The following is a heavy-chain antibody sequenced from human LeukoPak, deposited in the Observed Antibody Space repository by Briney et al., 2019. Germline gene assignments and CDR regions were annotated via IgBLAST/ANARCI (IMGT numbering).Heavy chain of an antibody. CDR3: ARADSSSGWAYFDY. CDR1: GGSISSGSYY. Sequence: PSQTLSLTCTVSGGSISSGSYYWSWIRQPAGKGLEWIGRIYTSGSTNYNPSLKSRVTISVDTSKNQFSLKLSSVTAADTAVYYCARADSSSGWAYFDYWGQGTLVTVS. D-gene: IGHD6-6*01. CDR2: IYTSGST. J-gene: IGHJ4*02. V-gene: IGHV4-61*02.